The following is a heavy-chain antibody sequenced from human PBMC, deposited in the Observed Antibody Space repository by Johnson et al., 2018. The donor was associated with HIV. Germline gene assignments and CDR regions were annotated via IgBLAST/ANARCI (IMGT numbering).Heavy chain of an antibody. CDR1: GFIFDDYG. Sequence: VQLVESGGGVVRPGGSLRLSCAASGFIFDDYGMSWVRQAPGKGLEWVSGINWNGGSTGYADSVKGRFNTTRDNAKNSLFLQMNSLRAEDTALYYCARRGWELWTTQNAFDIWGQGTMVTVSS. CDR2: INWNGGST. V-gene: IGHV3-20*04. CDR3: ARRGWELWTTQNAFDI. J-gene: IGHJ3*02. D-gene: IGHD1-26*01.